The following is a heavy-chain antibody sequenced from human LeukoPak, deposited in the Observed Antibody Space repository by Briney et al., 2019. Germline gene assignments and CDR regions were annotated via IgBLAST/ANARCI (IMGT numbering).Heavy chain of an antibody. CDR3: ARDTGYGGIPAFDI. Sequence: GGPLRLSCAASGFTFSSYSMNWVRQAPGKGLEWVSSISSSSSYIYYADSVKGRFTISRDNAKNSLYLQMNSLRAEDTAVYYCARDTGYGGIPAFDIWGQGTMVTVSS. CDR2: ISSSSSYI. D-gene: IGHD4-17*01. CDR1: GFTFSSYS. J-gene: IGHJ3*02. V-gene: IGHV3-21*01.